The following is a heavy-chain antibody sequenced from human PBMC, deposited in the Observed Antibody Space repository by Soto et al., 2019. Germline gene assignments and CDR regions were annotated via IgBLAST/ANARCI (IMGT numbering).Heavy chain of an antibody. CDR3: ARPPKYYYDSSGYYYVE. CDR1: GGTFSSYA. J-gene: IGHJ4*02. CDR2: IIPIFGTA. D-gene: IGHD3-22*01. V-gene: IGHV1-69*01. Sequence: QVQLVQSGAEVKKPGSSVKVSCKASGGTFSSYAISWVRQAPGQGLESMGGIIPIFGTANYAQKFQGRVTITADESTSTAYMELSSLRSEDTAVYYCARPPKYYYDSSGYYYVEWGQGTLVTVSS.